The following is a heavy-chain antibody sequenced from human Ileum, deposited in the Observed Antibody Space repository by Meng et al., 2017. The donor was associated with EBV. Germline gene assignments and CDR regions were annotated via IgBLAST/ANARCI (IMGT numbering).Heavy chain of an antibody. V-gene: IGHV4-39*07. CDR3: ARDVVDSTYGRFSDC. D-gene: IGHD4-11*01. Sequence: QLPLQGWGPGLGKPSYTLSLTCTVSGGSNSSSSCTWGWIRQPPGKGLESIGSVYYSGNSHYNPTLKSRVTITLDTSKNQFSLNLRSVTAADAAVYFCARDVVDSTYGRFSDCWGQGILVTVSS. CDR1: GGSNSSSSCT. J-gene: IGHJ4*02. CDR2: VYYSGNS.